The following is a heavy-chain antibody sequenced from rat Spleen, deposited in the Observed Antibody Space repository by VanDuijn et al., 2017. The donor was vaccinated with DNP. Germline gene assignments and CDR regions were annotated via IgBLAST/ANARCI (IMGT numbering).Heavy chain of an antibody. V-gene: IGHV3-1*01. J-gene: IGHJ4*01. CDR1: GYSITSDY. D-gene: IGHD1-12*02. CDR2: ISYSGTT. Sequence: EVQLQESGPGLVKPSQSLSLTCSVTGYSITSDYWGWIRKFPGNKMEWIGHISYSGTTSYHPSLKSRISITRDTSKNQFFLQLSSVTTEDTATYYCASYYYDGYYAMDAWGQGTSVTVS. CDR3: ASYYYDGYYAMDA.